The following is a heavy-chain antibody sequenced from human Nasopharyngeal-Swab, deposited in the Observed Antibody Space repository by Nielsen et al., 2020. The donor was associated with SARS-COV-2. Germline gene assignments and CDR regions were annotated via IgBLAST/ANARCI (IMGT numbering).Heavy chain of an antibody. CDR2: IYYSGST. V-gene: IGHV4-39*01. CDR1: GGSISSSSYY. Sequence: SETLSLTCTVSGGSISSSSYYWGWLRQPPGKGLEGIGRIYYSGSTYYNPSLKRRVTISVDTSKNQFSLKLSSVAAADTAVYYCARHDHTIVRAIDYWGQGTRVTVSS. D-gene: IGHD3-3*01. CDR3: ARHDHTIVRAIDY. J-gene: IGHJ4*02.